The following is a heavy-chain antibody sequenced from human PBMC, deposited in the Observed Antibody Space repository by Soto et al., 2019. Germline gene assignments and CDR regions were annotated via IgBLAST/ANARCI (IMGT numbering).Heavy chain of an antibody. D-gene: IGHD2-2*01. J-gene: IGHJ6*02. V-gene: IGHV1-69*01. CDR2: IIPISGTA. CDR1: GGTFSSYA. CDR3: ARPQGRSTSLEIYYYYYYGMDV. Sequence: QVQLVQSGAEVKKPGSSVNVSCKASGGTFSSYAISWVRPAPGQGLEWMGGIIPISGTANYAQKFQGRVTSTADESTSTAYMELSSLRSEDTAVSYCARPQGRSTSLEIYYYYYYGMDVWGQGTTVTVSS.